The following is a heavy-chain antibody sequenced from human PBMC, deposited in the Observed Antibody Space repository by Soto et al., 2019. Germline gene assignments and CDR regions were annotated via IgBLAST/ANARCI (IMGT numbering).Heavy chain of an antibody. V-gene: IGHV3-7*05. CDR3: ARGVRYSSSSGWCNY. D-gene: IGHD6-6*01. CDR2: IKQDGSEK. Sequence: GGSLRLSCAASGFTFSSYWMSWVRQAPGKGLEWVANIKQDGSEKYYVDSVKGRFTISRDNAKNSLYLQMNSLRAEDTAVYYCARGVRYSSSSGWCNYWGQGTLVTVSS. CDR1: GFTFSSYW. J-gene: IGHJ4*02.